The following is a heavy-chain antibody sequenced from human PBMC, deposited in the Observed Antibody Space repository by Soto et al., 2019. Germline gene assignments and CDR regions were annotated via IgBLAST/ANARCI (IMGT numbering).Heavy chain of an antibody. Sequence: PGGSLRLSCAASGFTFTTYAMSWVRQAPGQGLEWVSAITATGRGTYYADSVQGRFTISRDNSKNTLYLQMTSLRIEDTALYYCAHPRGYGVFDAYDIWGQGTLVTVSS. CDR1: GFTFTTYA. CDR3: AHPRGYGVFDAYDI. CDR2: ITATGRGT. D-gene: IGHD4-17*01. J-gene: IGHJ3*02. V-gene: IGHV3-23*01.